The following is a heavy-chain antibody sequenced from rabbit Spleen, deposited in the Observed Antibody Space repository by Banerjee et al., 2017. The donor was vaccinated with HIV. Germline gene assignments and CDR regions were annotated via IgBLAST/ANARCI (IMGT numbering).Heavy chain of an antibody. Sequence: QEQLEESGGDLVKPEGSLTLTCTASGFSFSNTYWICWVRQAPGKGLEWLACIRGNSGATDYASWAKGRFTISKSSSTTVTLQMTSLTAADTATYFCARGVHGAGDAEYFDLWGQGTLVTVS. CDR1: GFSFSNTYW. CDR3: ARGVHGAGDAEYFDL. J-gene: IGHJ4*01. V-gene: IGHV1S45*01. CDR2: IRGNSGAT. D-gene: IGHD6-1*01.